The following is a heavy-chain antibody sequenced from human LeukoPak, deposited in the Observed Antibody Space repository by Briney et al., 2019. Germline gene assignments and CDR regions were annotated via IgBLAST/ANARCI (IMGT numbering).Heavy chain of an antibody. Sequence: PGGSLRLSCAASGFTFSSYSMHWVRQAPGKGLEWVTVIPYDGTNKYYADSVKGRFTISRDSSKNTLYLQMHSLRAEDTALYYCAKDTVRDRWWEPPYGMDVWGQGTTVTVSS. CDR1: GFTFSSYS. CDR2: IPYDGTNK. D-gene: IGHD2-15*01. V-gene: IGHV3-30-3*01. CDR3: AKDTVRDRWWEPPYGMDV. J-gene: IGHJ6*02.